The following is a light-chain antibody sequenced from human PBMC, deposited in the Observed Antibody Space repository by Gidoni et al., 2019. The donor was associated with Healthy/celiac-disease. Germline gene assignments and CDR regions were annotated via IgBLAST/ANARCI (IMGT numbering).Light chain of an antibody. CDR1: QGISSA. CDR2: DAS. Sequence: AIQLTPSPSSLSASVGDRVTITCRASQGISSALAWYQQKPGKAPKLLIYDASSLESGVPSRFSGSGSGTDFTLTISSLQPEDFATYYCQQFNSYPQNTFGGGTKVEIK. J-gene: IGKJ4*01. CDR3: QQFNSYPQNT. V-gene: IGKV1-13*02.